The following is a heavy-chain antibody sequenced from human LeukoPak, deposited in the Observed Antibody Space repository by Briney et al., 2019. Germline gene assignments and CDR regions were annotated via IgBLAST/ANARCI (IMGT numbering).Heavy chain of an antibody. J-gene: IGHJ4*02. Sequence: GGSLRLSCAASGFTFSSYSMNWVRQAPGKGLEWVSSISSSSYIYYADSVKGRFTISRDNAKNSLYLQMNNLRAEDTAVYYCARDRMGGTTDYWGQGTLVTVSS. CDR3: ARDRMGGTTDY. CDR1: GFTFSSYS. D-gene: IGHD1-7*01. V-gene: IGHV3-21*01. CDR2: ISSSSYI.